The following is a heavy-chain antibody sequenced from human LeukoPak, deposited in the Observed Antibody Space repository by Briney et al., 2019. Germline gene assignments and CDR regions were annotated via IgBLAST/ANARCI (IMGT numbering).Heavy chain of an antibody. CDR2: IYHSGST. J-gene: IGHJ6*02. Sequence: PSETLSLTCAVSGGSISSSNWWSWVRQPPGKGMEWIGEIYHSGSTNYNPSLKSRVTISVDKSKNQFSLKLSSVTAADTAVYYCARVSDYHYYGMDVWGQGTTVTVSS. V-gene: IGHV4-4*02. CDR3: ARVSDYHYYGMDV. CDR1: GGSISSSNW.